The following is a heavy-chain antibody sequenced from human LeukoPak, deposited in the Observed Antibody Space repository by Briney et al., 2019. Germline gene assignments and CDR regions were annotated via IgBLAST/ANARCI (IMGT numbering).Heavy chain of an antibody. J-gene: IGHJ3*02. CDR1: GFTFDDYA. Sequence: GRSLRLSCAASGFTFDDYAMHWVRQAPGKGLEWVSAINWNSGNIGYADSVKGRFTISRDNPKKTLYLQMDSLRAEDTAVYYCARGGSYLSAFDIWGQGTMVTVSS. V-gene: IGHV3-9*01. CDR3: ARGGSYLSAFDI. D-gene: IGHD1-26*01. CDR2: INWNSGNI.